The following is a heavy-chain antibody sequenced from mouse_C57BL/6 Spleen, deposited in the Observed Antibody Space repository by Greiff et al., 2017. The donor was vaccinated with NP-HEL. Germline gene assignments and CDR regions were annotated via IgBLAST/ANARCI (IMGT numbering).Heavy chain of an antibody. CDR2: IDPSDSYT. J-gene: IGHJ1*03. CDR1: GYTFTSYW. D-gene: IGHD1-1*01. V-gene: IGHV1-69*01. CDR3: AKLTGSSYWYFDV. Sequence: QVQLKQPGAELVMPGASVKLSCKASGYTFTSYWMHWVKQRPGQGLEWIGEIDPSDSYTNYNQKFKGKSTLTVDKSSSTAYMQLSSLTSEDSAVYYGAKLTGSSYWYFDVWGKGTTVTVSS.